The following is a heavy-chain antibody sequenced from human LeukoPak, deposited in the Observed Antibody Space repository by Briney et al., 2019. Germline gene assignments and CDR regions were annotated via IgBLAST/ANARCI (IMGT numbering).Heavy chain of an antibody. CDR2: IYPGDSDT. V-gene: IGHV5-51*01. Sequence: GESLKISCKGSGYSFTSYWIGWVRPMPGKGLEWMGIIYPGDSDTRYSPSFQGQVTISADKSISTAYLQWSSLKASDTAMYYCARLKRDYGDSLDAFYIWGQGTMVTVSS. CDR3: ARLKRDYGDSLDAFYI. J-gene: IGHJ3*02. D-gene: IGHD4-17*01. CDR1: GYSFTSYW.